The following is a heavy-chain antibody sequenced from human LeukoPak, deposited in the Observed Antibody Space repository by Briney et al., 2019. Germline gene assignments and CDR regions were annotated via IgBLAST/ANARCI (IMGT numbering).Heavy chain of an antibody. D-gene: IGHD3-10*01. Sequence: SETLSLTCTVSGGSISSSSYYWGWIRQPPGKGLEWIGSIYYSGSTYYNPSLKSRVTISVDTSKNQFSLKLSSVTAADTAVYYCARGGGWFGVYYFDYWGQGTLVTVSS. CDR1: GGSISSSSYY. CDR3: ARGGGWFGVYYFDY. CDR2: IYYSGST. J-gene: IGHJ4*02. V-gene: IGHV4-39*07.